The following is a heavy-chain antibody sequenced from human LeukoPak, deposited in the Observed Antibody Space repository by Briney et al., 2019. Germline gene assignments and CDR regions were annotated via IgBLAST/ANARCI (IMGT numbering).Heavy chain of an antibody. CDR2: ISGSGGST. V-gene: IGHV3-23*01. J-gene: IGHJ5*02. D-gene: IGHD4/OR15-4a*01. CDR3: ARDLGAP. CDR1: GFTFSNYG. Sequence: PGGSLRVSCAASGFTFSNYGMSWVRQAPGKGLEWVSGISGSGGSTYYADSVKGRFTISRDNSKNMLYLQMNSLRAEDTAVYYCARDLGAPWGQGTLVTVSS.